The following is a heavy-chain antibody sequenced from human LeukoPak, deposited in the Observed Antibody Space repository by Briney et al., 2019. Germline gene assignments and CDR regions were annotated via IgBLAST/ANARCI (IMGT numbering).Heavy chain of an antibody. CDR2: ISGSGGST. Sequence: GGSLRLSCAASGFTFSSYAMSWVRQAPGKGLEWVSAISGSGGSTYYADSVKGRFTISRDNSKNTLYLQMSSLRAEDTAVYYCTRQWGIAAAGTLNFQHWGQGTLSPSPQ. J-gene: IGHJ1*01. CDR3: TRQWGIAAAGTLNFQH. CDR1: GFTFSSYA. V-gene: IGHV3-23*01. D-gene: IGHD6-13*01.